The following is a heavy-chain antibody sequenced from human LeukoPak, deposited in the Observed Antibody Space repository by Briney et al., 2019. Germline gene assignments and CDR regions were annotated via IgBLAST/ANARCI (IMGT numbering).Heavy chain of an antibody. CDR2: TYYRSKWYN. D-gene: IGHD6-6*01. J-gene: IGHJ4*02. V-gene: IGHV6-1*01. Sequence: SQTLSLTCAISGDSVSSNSAAWNWLRQSPSRGLEWLGRTYYRSKWYNDYAVSVKSQITINPDTSKNQFSLQLNSVTPEATAVYYCARGQGGIAARRFALDYWGQGTLVTVSS. CDR1: GDSVSSNSAA. CDR3: ARGQGGIAARRFALDY.